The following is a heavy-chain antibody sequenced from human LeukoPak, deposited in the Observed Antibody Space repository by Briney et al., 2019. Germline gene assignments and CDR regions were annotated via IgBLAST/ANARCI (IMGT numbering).Heavy chain of an antibody. CDR1: GFTVSNNY. Sequence: GGSLRLSCAASGFTVSNNYMSWVRQAPGKGLEWVSAISGSGGSTYYAGSVKGRFTISRDNSKNTLYLQMNSLRAEDTAVYYCAKAWIQLWNDYWGQGTLVTVSS. CDR3: AKAWIQLWNDY. D-gene: IGHD5-18*01. V-gene: IGHV3-23*01. CDR2: ISGSGGST. J-gene: IGHJ4*02.